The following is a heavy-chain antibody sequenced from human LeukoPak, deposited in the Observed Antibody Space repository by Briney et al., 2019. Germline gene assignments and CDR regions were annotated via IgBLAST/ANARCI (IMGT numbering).Heavy chain of an antibody. CDR2: IYYSGST. CDR1: GGSISSSSYY. Sequence: PSETLSLTCTVSGGSISSSSYYWGWIRQPPGKGLEWIGSIYYSGSTYYNPSLKSRVTISVDTSKNQFSLKLSSVTAADTAVYYCARGQNGMDVWGQGTTVTVSS. V-gene: IGHV4-39*01. D-gene: IGHD2/OR15-2a*01. J-gene: IGHJ6*02. CDR3: ARGQNGMDV.